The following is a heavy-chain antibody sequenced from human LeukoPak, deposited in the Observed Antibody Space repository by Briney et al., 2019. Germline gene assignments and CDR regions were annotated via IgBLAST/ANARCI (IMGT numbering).Heavy chain of an antibody. CDR1: GGSISSYY. Sequence: SETLSLTCTVSGGSISSYYWSWIRQPPGKGLEWIGYIYYSGITNYNPSLKSRVTISVDMSKNQFSLKLSSVTAADTAVYYCARGGYYYDSSGPFDYWGQGTLVTVSS. D-gene: IGHD3-22*01. CDR3: ARGGYYYDSSGPFDY. CDR2: IYYSGIT. V-gene: IGHV4-59*01. J-gene: IGHJ4*02.